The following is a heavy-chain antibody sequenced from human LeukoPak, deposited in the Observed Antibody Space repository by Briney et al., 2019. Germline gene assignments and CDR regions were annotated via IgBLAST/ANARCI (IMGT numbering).Heavy chain of an antibody. Sequence: PGGSLRLSCAASGFTFSSYGMHWVRQAPGKGLEWVAVIWYDGSNKYYADSVKGRFTISRENSKNTLYLQMNSLRAEDTAVYYCAKDRAAAGTMFDYWGQGTLVTVSS. CDR2: IWYDGSNK. V-gene: IGHV3-33*06. CDR3: AKDRAAAGTMFDY. D-gene: IGHD6-13*01. J-gene: IGHJ4*02. CDR1: GFTFSSYG.